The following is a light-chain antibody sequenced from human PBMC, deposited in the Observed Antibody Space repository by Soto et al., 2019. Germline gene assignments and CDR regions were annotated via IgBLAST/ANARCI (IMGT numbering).Light chain of an antibody. J-gene: IGKJ3*01. CDR1: QGVGGW. CDR3: QQTHSLPLS. V-gene: IGKV1-12*01. Sequence: DIQMPQSPSTLSASVGARVTMTCRASQGVGGWLAWYQQKPGKVPKLLIYATSSLYSGVPSRFSGSGSGTDFTLSISSLQPEDFATYYCQQTHSLPLSFGPGTKVDIK. CDR2: ATS.